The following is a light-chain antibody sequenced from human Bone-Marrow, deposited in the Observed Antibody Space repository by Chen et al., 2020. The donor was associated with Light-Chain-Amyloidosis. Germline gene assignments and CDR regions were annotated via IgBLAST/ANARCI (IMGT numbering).Light chain of an antibody. J-gene: IGLJ2*01. CDR2: RDT. CDR1: DLPTKY. CDR3: QSADSSGTYEVI. V-gene: IGLV3-25*03. Sequence: SYELTLPPSVSSSPVQTARITCSGDDLPTKYAYWYQQKPGQAPVLVIHRDTERPSGISERFSGSSSGTTATLTISGVQAEDEADYHCQSADSSGTYEVIFGGGTKLTVL.